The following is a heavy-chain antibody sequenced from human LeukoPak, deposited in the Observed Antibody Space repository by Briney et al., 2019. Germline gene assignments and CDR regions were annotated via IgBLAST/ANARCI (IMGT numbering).Heavy chain of an antibody. CDR3: ARQGAAADPFDY. J-gene: IGHJ4*02. V-gene: IGHV5-51*01. CDR2: IYPGDSDT. D-gene: IGHD6-13*01. CDR1: GYRFTSYW. Sequence: GESLKISCKGSGYRFTSYWIGWVRQVPGEGLEWMGIIYPGDSDTRFSPSFQGQVTISVDKTLSTAYLQWSSLKASDTAMYYCARQGAAADPFDYWGQGTLVTVSS.